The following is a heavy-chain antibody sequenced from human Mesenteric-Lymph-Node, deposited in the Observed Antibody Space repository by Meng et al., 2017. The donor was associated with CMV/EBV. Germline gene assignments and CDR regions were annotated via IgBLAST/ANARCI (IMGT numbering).Heavy chain of an antibody. J-gene: IGHJ6*02. Sequence: SETLSLTCTVSGGSINSGNYYWSWIRQPPGKGLEWIGYIYYSGGTYYNPSLKSRVTISVDSSKNQFSLKLSSVTTADTAVYYCARDRAPYYDFWSGESYPSYYGMDVWGQGTTVTVSS. CDR3: ARDRAPYYDFWSGESYPSYYGMDV. V-gene: IGHV4-30-4*08. CDR1: GGSINSGNYY. CDR2: IYYSGGT. D-gene: IGHD3-3*01.